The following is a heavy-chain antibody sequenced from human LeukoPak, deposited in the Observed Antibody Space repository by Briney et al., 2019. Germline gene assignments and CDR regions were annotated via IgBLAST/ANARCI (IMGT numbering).Heavy chain of an antibody. J-gene: IGHJ4*02. CDR1: GFTFSSCG. D-gene: IGHD3-9*01. V-gene: IGHV3-30*18. CDR3: AKEYYDILAVGY. CDR2: ISYDGSNK. Sequence: GGSLRLSCAASGFTFSSCGMHWVRQAPGKGLEWVAVISYDGSNKYYADSVKGRFTISRDNSKNTLYLQMNSLRAEDTAVYYCAKEYYDILAVGYWGQGTLVTVSS.